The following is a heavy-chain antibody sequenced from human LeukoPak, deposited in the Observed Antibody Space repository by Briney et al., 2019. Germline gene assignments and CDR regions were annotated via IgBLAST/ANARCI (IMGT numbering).Heavy chain of an antibody. J-gene: IGHJ3*02. CDR2: INPNSGGT. Sequence: GASVKVSCKASGYTFTGYYMHWVRQAPGQGLEWMGRINPNSGGTNYAQKFQGRVTITRDTSASTAYVELSSLRSEDTAVYYCARSFSDAFDIWGQGTVVTVSS. V-gene: IGHV1-2*06. D-gene: IGHD3-16*02. CDR1: GYTFTGYY. CDR3: ARSFSDAFDI.